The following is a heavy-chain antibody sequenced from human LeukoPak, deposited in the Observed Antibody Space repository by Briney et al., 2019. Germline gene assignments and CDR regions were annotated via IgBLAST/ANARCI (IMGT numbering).Heavy chain of an antibody. J-gene: IGHJ4*02. CDR1: GFTFSSYG. CDR3: ARGSSSFS. V-gene: IGHV3-30*03. Sequence: GGSLRLSCAASGFTFSSYGMHWVRQAPGKGLEWVAVISYDGSNKYYADSVEGRFTISRDNAKNSLYLQMNSLRAEDTAVYYCARGSSSFSWGQGTLVTVSS. CDR2: ISYDGSNK. D-gene: IGHD6-13*01.